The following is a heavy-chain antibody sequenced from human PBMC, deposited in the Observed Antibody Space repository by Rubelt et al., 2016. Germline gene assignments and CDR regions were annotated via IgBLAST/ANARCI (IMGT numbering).Heavy chain of an antibody. D-gene: IGHD1-14*01. Sequence: QITLKESGPTLVKPTQTLTLTCTFSGFSLSTSGVGVGWIRQPPGKALEWLALIYWDDDKRYSPSLRNRLTITKDTSKNQVVLTMSNMDPVDAATYYVVYRITGYGNWNSGWVDPWGQGTLVTVSS. CDR3: VYRITGYGNWNSGWVDP. V-gene: IGHV2-5*02. J-gene: IGHJ5*02. CDR1: GFSLSTSGVG. CDR2: IYWDDDK.